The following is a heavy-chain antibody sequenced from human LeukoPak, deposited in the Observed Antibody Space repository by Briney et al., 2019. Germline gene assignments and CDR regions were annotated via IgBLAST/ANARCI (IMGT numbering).Heavy chain of an antibody. CDR2: ISAYNGNT. J-gene: IGHJ4*02. V-gene: IGHV1-18*01. D-gene: IGHD3-22*01. Sequence: ASVKVSCKASGYTFTSYGISWVRQAPGQGLEWMGWISAYNGNTNYAQKLQGRVTMTTDTSTSTAYMELRSLRSDDTAVYYCARDPRGYYDSSGYPDYFDYWGRGTLVTVSS. CDR3: ARDPRGYYDSSGYPDYFDY. CDR1: GYTFTSYG.